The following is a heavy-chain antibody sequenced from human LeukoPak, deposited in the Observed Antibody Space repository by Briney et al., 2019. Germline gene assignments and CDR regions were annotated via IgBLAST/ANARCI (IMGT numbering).Heavy chain of an antibody. D-gene: IGHD6-19*01. V-gene: IGHV4-39*01. CDR2: IYYSGST. J-gene: IGHJ4*02. Sequence: SETLSLTCTVSGGSISSSSYFWGWIRQPPGKGLEWIGSIYYSGSTYYNPCLKSRVTISVDTSKNQFSLKLSSVTAADTAMYYCARHIILLAGTFQPLFDYWGQGTLVTVSS. CDR3: ARHIILLAGTFQPLFDY. CDR1: GGSISSSSYF.